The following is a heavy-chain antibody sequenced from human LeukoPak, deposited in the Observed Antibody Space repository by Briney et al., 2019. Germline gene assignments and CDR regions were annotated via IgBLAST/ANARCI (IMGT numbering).Heavy chain of an antibody. Sequence: SETLSLTCTVSGGSISGYYWSWVRQSPEKGLESIGFIYSTGSTSYNPSLKSRVTISIDTSQNQFSLRLTSVTAADTAMYYCARSGRRSYDILTGGHRGRFDPWGQGTLVIVSS. CDR3: ARSGRRSYDILTGGHRGRFDP. CDR2: IYSTGST. V-gene: IGHV4-59*01. D-gene: IGHD3-9*01. CDR1: GGSISGYY. J-gene: IGHJ5*02.